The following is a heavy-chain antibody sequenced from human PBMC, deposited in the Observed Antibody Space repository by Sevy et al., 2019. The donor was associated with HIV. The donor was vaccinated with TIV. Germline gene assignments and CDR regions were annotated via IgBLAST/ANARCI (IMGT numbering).Heavy chain of an antibody. D-gene: IGHD3-10*01. CDR2: IYSGGST. V-gene: IGHV3-53*01. J-gene: IGHJ4*02. CDR1: GFTVSSNY. CDR3: VIHMVQGVIRDFDY. Sequence: GGSLRLSCAASGFTVSSNYMSWVRQAPGKGLEWVSVIYSGGSTYYADSVKGRFTISRDNSKNTLYLQMNSLRAEDTAVYYCVIHMVQGVIRDFDYWGQGTLVTVSS.